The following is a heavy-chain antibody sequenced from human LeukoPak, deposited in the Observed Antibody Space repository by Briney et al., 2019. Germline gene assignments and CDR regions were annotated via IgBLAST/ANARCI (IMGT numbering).Heavy chain of an antibody. D-gene: IGHD4-23*01. CDR3: ASPLVESSGNVHFGL. Sequence: GGSLRLSCAASGFPFTTYWMHWVRQAPGKGLVWVSRINGDGRSTSYADSVKGRFTISRDNAKKSLYMEMNSLRAEDTAVYYCASPLVESSGNVHFGLWGRGTLVTVSS. CDR2: INGDGRST. V-gene: IGHV3-74*01. CDR1: GFPFTTYW. J-gene: IGHJ2*01.